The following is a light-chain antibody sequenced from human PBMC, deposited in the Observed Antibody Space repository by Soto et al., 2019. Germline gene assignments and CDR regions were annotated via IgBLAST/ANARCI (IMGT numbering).Light chain of an antibody. CDR1: QSINKY. Sequence: DIQMTQSPSSLSASVGDRVTITCRASQSINKYLIWYQQQPGKAPNLLIYGASNLHSGVPSRFSGSGSGTNFTLTISGLQPDDFATYFCQKSYTAPRTFGQGTRVEV. CDR3: QKSYTAPRT. CDR2: GAS. J-gene: IGKJ1*01. V-gene: IGKV1-39*01.